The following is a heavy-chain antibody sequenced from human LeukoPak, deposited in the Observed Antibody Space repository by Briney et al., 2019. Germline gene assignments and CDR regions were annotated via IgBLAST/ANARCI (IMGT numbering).Heavy chain of an antibody. Sequence: GGSLRLSCAASGFTFSSYAMSWVRQAPGKGLEWVSGISASGGSTYYADSVKGRFTISRDNSKNTLYLQMNRLRAEDTAVYYCAKIDGYNARSFDYWGQGTLVTVSS. CDR2: ISASGGST. CDR1: GFTFSSYA. D-gene: IGHD5-24*01. CDR3: AKIDGYNARSFDY. V-gene: IGHV3-23*01. J-gene: IGHJ4*02.